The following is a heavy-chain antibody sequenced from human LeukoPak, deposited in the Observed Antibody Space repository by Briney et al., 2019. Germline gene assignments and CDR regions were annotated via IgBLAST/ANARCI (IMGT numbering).Heavy chain of an antibody. CDR2: FDPEDGET. D-gene: IGHD6-19*01. Sequence: ASVKVSCKVSGYTLTGLSMHWVRQAPGKGLEWMGDFDPEDGETIYAQKFQGRVTMTEDTSTDTAYMELSSLRSEDTAVYYCAPVSKYGSGWYGNYFDYWGQGTLVTVSS. J-gene: IGHJ4*02. CDR3: APVSKYGSGWYGNYFDY. CDR1: GYTLTGLS. V-gene: IGHV1-24*01.